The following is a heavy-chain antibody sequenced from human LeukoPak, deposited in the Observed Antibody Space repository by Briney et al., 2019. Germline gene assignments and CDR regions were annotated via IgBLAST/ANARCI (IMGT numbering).Heavy chain of an antibody. J-gene: IGHJ4*02. Sequence: SGTLSLTCAVSGGSISSNNWWNWVRQPPGKGLEWIGEIHHSGSTNSNPSLKSRVTISIDNSKNQFSLNLNSMTAADTAVYYCARFGWYSSVYFDYWGQGTLVTVSS. CDR3: ARFGWYSSVYFDY. D-gene: IGHD6-19*01. CDR1: GGSISSNNW. V-gene: IGHV4-4*02. CDR2: IHHSGST.